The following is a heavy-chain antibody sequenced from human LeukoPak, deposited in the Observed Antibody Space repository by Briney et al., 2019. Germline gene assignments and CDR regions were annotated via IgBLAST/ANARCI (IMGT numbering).Heavy chain of an antibody. CDR3: ARQYYYDSSGYFDY. J-gene: IGHJ4*02. CDR1: GGSISRYY. CDR2: IYYSGSA. V-gene: IGHV4-59*08. D-gene: IGHD3-22*01. Sequence: KPSETLSLTCTVSGGSISRYYGSWIRQPPGKGLGWMGYIYYSGSANYNPSLKSRVTIAVDTSKNQFSLKLSSVTAADTAVYYCARQYYYDSSGYFDYWGQGTLVTVSS.